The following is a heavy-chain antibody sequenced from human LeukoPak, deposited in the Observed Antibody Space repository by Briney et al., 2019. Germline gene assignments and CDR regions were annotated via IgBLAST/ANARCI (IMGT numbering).Heavy chain of an antibody. CDR1: EFIVTDNY. CDR3: VRDRSYYYDSTGNDAFDI. J-gene: IGHJ3*02. V-gene: IGHV3-53*01. D-gene: IGHD3-22*01. Sequence: GGSLRPSCTASEFIVTDNYMSWVRQAPGKGLEWVSIIYSGGSTYYADSVKGRFIIYRDNSENTLYLQMNSLRAEDTAVYYCVRDRSYYYDSTGNDAFDIWGQGTMVTVSS. CDR2: IYSGGST.